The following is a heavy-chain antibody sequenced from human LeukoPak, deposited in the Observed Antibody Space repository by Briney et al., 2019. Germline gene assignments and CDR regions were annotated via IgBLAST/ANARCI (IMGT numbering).Heavy chain of an antibody. J-gene: IGHJ4*02. V-gene: IGHV3-48*02. D-gene: IGHD1-26*01. CDR1: GFTFSSSS. CDR3: VRVIREWELLNDY. Sequence: GGSLRLSCAASGFTFSSSSMNWVRQAPGKGLEWVSYISTSSSTIYYADSVKGRFSISRDNAKSSLHLQMNSLRDEDTAVYYCVRVIREWELLNDYWGQGTLVTVSS. CDR2: ISTSSSTI.